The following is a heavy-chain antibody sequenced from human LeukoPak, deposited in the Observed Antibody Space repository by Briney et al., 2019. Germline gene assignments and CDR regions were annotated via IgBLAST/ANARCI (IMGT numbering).Heavy chain of an antibody. CDR2: ISYDGSNK. J-gene: IGHJ4*02. CDR1: AFTFSNSA. D-gene: IGHD3-22*01. Sequence: GGSLRLSCAASAFTFSNSAMHWVRQAPGEGLEWVAFISYDGSNKYYADSVKGRFTISRDNSKNTLVLQMNSLRADDTAVYYCARGRGGYYDSSGYCFDSWGQGTLVTVSS. CDR3: ARGRGGYYDSSGYCFDS. V-gene: IGHV3-30*16.